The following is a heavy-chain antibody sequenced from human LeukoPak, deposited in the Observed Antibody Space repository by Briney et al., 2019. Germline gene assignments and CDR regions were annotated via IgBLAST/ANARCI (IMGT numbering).Heavy chain of an antibody. D-gene: IGHD2/OR15-2a*01. J-gene: IGHJ4*02. Sequence: GGSLRLSCAASGNYWTHWVRQVPGKGLVWVSHINSDGSWTSYADSVKGRFTISKDNAKNTVYLQMNSLRAEDTAVYYCVSFYETYWGRGTLVTVSS. CDR3: VSFYETY. CDR2: INSDGSWT. V-gene: IGHV3-74*01. CDR1: GNYW.